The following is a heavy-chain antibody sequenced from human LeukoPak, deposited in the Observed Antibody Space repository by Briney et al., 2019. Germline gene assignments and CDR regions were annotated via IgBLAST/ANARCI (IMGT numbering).Heavy chain of an antibody. Sequence: SETLSLTCTVSGDSITGYYWSWIRQPPGKGLDRIGYIYYSGSTNYNPSLNYNPSLKSRVTISVDPSKKQFSLKLNSVTAADTAVYYCAVGGSSGYSWFDPWGQGTLVTVSS. J-gene: IGHJ5*02. V-gene: IGHV4-59*01. D-gene: IGHD3-22*01. CDR3: AVGGSSGYSWFDP. CDR2: IYYSGSTNYNPSL. CDR1: GDSITGYY.